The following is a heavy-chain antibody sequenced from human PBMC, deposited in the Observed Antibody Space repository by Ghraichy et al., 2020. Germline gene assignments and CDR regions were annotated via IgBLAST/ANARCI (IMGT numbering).Heavy chain of an antibody. CDR2: IYHDGDT. D-gene: IGHD3-3*01. Sequence: SETLSLTCAVSGAPIYSSNWWSWIRQTPGEGLEWIGEIYHDGDTNYNPALKSRFTISVDKPNNQFSLKLNSVTAADTAVYYCARDLFSPMNWFDSWGPGTLVTVSS. V-gene: IGHV4-4*02. J-gene: IGHJ5*01. CDR3: ARDLFSPMNWFDS. CDR1: GAPIYSSNW.